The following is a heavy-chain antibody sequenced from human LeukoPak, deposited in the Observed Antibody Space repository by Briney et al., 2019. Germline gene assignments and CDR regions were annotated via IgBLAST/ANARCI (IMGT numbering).Heavy chain of an antibody. V-gene: IGHV3-30*03. J-gene: IGHJ4*02. CDR1: GFTFNTYA. CDR2: MSYDGSKT. CDR3: ATDGDNRYYYDSTGYPPLDY. Sequence: GGSLRLSCAASGFTFNTYAMHWVRQAPGKGLEWVTVMSYDGSKTYYADSVKGRFTVSRDNSKNTLYLQMNSLRVEDSAVYFCATDGDNRYYYDSTGYPPLDYWGQGTLVTVSS. D-gene: IGHD3-22*01.